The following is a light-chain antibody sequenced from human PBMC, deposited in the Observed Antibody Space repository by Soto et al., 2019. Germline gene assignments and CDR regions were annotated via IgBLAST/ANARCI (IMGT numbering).Light chain of an antibody. V-gene: IGLV8-61*01. CDR1: SGSVSTSYY. Sequence: QTVVTQEPSFSASPGGTVTLTCGLSSGSVSTSYYPRWYQQTPGQAPRTLIYSTNTRSSGVPDRFSGSILGNKAALTITGAQADDESDYYCVLYMGSGISVFGGGTKLTVL. J-gene: IGLJ2*01. CDR3: VLYMGSGISV. CDR2: STN.